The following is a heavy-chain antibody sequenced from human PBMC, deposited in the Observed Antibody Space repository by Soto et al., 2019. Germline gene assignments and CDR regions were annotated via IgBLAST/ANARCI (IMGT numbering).Heavy chain of an antibody. J-gene: IGHJ4*02. CDR3: ARGYGPIDY. D-gene: IGHD3-10*01. V-gene: IGHV4-34*01. CDR2: INHSGST. Sequence: QVQLQEWGAGLLKPSETLSLTCAVYGGSFSDYYRSWIRQPPGKGLEWIGEINHSGSTNYNPSLKSRVTISVDTSKNQFSLKLTSVTAADAALYYCARGYGPIDYWGQGTLVTVSS. CDR1: GGSFSDYY.